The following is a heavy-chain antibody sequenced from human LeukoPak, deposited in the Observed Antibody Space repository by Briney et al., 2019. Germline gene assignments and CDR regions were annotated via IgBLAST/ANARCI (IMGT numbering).Heavy chain of an antibody. D-gene: IGHD1-26*01. Sequence: SETLSLTCTVSGGSLSSYYWSWIRQPPGKGLEWIGYIYYSGSTNYNPSLKSRVTISVDTSKNQFSLKLSSVTAADTAVYYCARGIVGATTVAFLDYWGQGTLVTVSS. CDR2: IYYSGST. V-gene: IGHV4-59*01. CDR1: GGSLSSYY. J-gene: IGHJ4*02. CDR3: ARGIVGATTVAFLDY.